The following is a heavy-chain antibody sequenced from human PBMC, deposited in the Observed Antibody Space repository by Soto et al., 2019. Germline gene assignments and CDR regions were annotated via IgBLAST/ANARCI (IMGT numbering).Heavy chain of an antibody. Sequence: QVQLVQSGAEVKKPGASVKVSCKASGYTFTSYDISWVRQAPGQGLEWVGWISTYNGNTNYAQKLQGRVTMTTYTSTSTAYMELRSLRSDDTAVYYCARGFRVAATRWWFDPWGQGTLVTVSS. V-gene: IGHV1-18*01. D-gene: IGHD2-15*01. CDR2: ISTYNGNT. J-gene: IGHJ5*02. CDR3: ARGFRVAATRWWFDP. CDR1: GYTFTSYD.